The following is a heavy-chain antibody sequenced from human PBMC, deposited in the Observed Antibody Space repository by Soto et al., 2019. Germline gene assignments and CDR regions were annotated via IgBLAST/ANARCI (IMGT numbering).Heavy chain of an antibody. Sequence: EVQLVESGGGLVQPGGSLRLSCAASGFTFSSYWMHWVRQAPGKGLVWVSRINSDGSSTSYADSVKGRFTISRDNAKNTLYLQMNSLRAEDTAVYYCARVPVYGDYAYYCYYGMDVWGQGTTVTVSS. CDR2: INSDGSST. CDR1: GFTFSSYW. CDR3: ARVPVYGDYAYYCYYGMDV. J-gene: IGHJ6*02. V-gene: IGHV3-74*01. D-gene: IGHD4-17*01.